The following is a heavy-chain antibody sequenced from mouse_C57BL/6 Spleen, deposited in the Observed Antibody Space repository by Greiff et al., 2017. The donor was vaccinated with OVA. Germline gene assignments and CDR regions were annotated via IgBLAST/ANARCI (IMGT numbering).Heavy chain of an antibody. Sequence: VQLQQSGAELVRPGASVKLSCTASGFNIKDYYMHWVKQRPEQGLEWIGRIDPEDGDTEYAPKFQGKATMTADTSSNTAYLQLSSLTSEDTAVYYCTGYYGNAWFAYWGQGTLVTVSA. CDR3: TGYYGNAWFAY. D-gene: IGHD2-1*01. V-gene: IGHV14-1*01. CDR1: GFNIKDYY. J-gene: IGHJ3*01. CDR2: IDPEDGDT.